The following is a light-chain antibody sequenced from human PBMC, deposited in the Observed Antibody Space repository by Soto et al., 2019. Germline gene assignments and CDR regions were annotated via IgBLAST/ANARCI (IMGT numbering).Light chain of an antibody. CDR3: HQYNNWPYT. V-gene: IGKV3-15*01. CDR1: QSVSSN. J-gene: IGKJ2*01. Sequence: EIVMTQSPATLSVSPGERAALSCRASQSVSSNFAWYQQKPGQAPRLLIYGASTRATGIPARFSGSGSGTEFPLTISSLQSEYYAVYYCHQYNNWPYTFGQGTKLEMK. CDR2: GAS.